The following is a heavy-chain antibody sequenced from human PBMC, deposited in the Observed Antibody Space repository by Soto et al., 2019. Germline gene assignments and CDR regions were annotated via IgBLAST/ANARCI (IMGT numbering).Heavy chain of an antibody. CDR3: ATVVGATLGSYYYYGMDV. CDR1: GFTHSRYA. V-gene: IGHV3-23*01. CDR2: ISGSGVST. Sequence: PAVSLRPYCAGSGFTHSRYAMSWVRQAPGKGLEWVSGISGSGVSTYYADSVKGRFTISRDNSKNTLYVQMSSLRAEDTAVYYCATVVGATLGSYYYYGMDVWGQGTTVTVA. D-gene: IGHD1-26*01. J-gene: IGHJ6*02.